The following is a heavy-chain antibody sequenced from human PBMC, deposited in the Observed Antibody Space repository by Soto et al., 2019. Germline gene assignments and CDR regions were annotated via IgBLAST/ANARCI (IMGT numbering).Heavy chain of an antibody. J-gene: IGHJ3*02. V-gene: IGHV5-51*01. CDR1: GYSFTSYW. CDR3: ARRDCSGGSWYWFSTEGAFDI. Sequence: GESLKISCKGSGYSFTSYWTGWVRQMPGKGLEWMGIIYPGDSDTRYSPSFQGQVTISADKSISTAYLQWSSLKASDTAMYYCARRDCSGGSWYWFSTEGAFDIWGQGTMVTVSS. CDR2: IYPGDSDT. D-gene: IGHD2-15*01.